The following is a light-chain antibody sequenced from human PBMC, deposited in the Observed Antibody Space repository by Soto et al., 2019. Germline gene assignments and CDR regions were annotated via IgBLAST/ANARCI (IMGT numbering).Light chain of an antibody. Sequence: DIQMTQSPSTLSASVGDRVTITCRASQSISIWLAWYQQKQGKAPNLLIYDASSLQSGVPSRFSGSGSGTEFTLTISSLQPDDFATYYCQLYNTYPWTFGQGTKVEIK. J-gene: IGKJ1*01. CDR2: DAS. CDR3: QLYNTYPWT. V-gene: IGKV1-5*01. CDR1: QSISIW.